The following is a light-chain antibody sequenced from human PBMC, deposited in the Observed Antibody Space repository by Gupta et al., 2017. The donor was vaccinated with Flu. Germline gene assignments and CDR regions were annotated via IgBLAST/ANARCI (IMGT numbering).Light chain of an antibody. V-gene: IGKV1-33*01. CDR3: QQYASPPLA. Sequence: EIQMTQSPSSLSAPVGDGVTITCQASQDIGTSLNWYQQRPGKAPNLLIYGTSYLETGVPSRFSGSGSGTHFTFTISGLQPGDIGTYYCQQYASPPLAFGGGTKVEIK. CDR2: GTS. CDR1: QDIGTS. J-gene: IGKJ4*01.